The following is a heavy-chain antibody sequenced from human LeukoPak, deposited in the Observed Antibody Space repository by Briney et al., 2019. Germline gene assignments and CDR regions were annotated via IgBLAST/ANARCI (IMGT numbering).Heavy chain of an antibody. CDR3: DRLRDWYYDMDV. CDR1: GGSFSGYY. J-gene: IGHJ6*03. Sequence: SETLSLTCAVYGGSFSGYYWSWIRQPPGKGLEWIGEINHSGSTNYNPSLKSRVTISVDTSKNQFSLKLRSVTAADTAVYYCDRLRDWYYDMDVWGKGTTVTVSS. CDR2: INHSGST. D-gene: IGHD4-17*01. V-gene: IGHV4-34*01.